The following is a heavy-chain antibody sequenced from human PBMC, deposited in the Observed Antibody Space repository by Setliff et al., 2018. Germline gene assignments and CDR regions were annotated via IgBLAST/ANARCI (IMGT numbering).Heavy chain of an antibody. CDR3: AREGVDTRSSTDYRYYMDV. J-gene: IGHJ6*03. V-gene: IGHV1-69*05. Sequence: ASVKVSCKASGGTFSSYGISWVRQAPGQGLEWMGGTIPMFGSTKCAQKFQERVTIIKDESTSTAYMEVSSLRTEDTAVYYCAREGVDTRSSTDYRYYMDVWG. CDR2: TIPMFGST. D-gene: IGHD3-3*01. CDR1: GGTFSSYG.